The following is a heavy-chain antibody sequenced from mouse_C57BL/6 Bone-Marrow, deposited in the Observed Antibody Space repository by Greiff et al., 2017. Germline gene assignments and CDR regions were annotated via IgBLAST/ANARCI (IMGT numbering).Heavy chain of an antibody. V-gene: IGHV14-4*01. Sequence: VQLQQSGAELVRPGASVKLSCTASGFNIKDDYMHWVKQRPEQGLEWIGWIDPENGDTEYAPKFQGKATITADTSSNTAYLHLSSLTSEDTAVYYCTTGHYYYWGQGTTLTVSS. D-gene: IGHD1-1*01. CDR1: GFNIKDDY. CDR3: TTGHYYY. CDR2: IDPENGDT. J-gene: IGHJ2*01.